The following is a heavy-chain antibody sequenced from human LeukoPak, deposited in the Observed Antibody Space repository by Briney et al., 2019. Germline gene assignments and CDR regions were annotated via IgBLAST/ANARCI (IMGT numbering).Heavy chain of an antibody. CDR1: GFTFSSYA. Sequence: TGGSLRLSCAASGFTFSSYAMSWVRQAPGKGLEWVANIKQDGSEKYYVDSVKGRFTISRDNAKNSLYLQMNSLRAEDTAVYYCARFSLYYAFWSGLDYWGQGTLVTVSS. CDR3: ARFSLYYAFWSGLDY. D-gene: IGHD3-3*01. J-gene: IGHJ4*02. V-gene: IGHV3-7*01. CDR2: IKQDGSEK.